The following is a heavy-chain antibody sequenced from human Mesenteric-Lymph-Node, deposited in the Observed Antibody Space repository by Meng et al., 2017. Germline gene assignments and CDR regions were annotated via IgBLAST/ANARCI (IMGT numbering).Heavy chain of an antibody. J-gene: IGHJ2*01. CDR1: GGSISSGGHY. V-gene: IGHV4-31*03. CDR3: AREDGNYGGYFDL. CDR2: VYDSGNT. Sequence: QVQLQESGAGLAKPSQTLSLTCTVSGGSISSGGHYWSWIRQHPGKGLEWIGYVYDSGNTYYNPSLESRVNISIDTSKNQFSLKLSSVTAADTAVYYCAREDGNYGGYFDLWGRGTLVTVSS. D-gene: IGHD1-7*01.